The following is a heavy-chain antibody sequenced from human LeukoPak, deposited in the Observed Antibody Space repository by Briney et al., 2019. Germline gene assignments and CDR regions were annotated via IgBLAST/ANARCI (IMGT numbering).Heavy chain of an antibody. CDR3: ARHSMSGSYQILFDY. J-gene: IGHJ4*02. CDR2: IYYSGST. CDR1: GGSISSYY. Sequence: PSETLSLTCTASGGSISSYYWSWIRQPPGKGLEWIGYIYYSGSTNYNPSLKSRVTISVDTSKDQFSLKLSSVTAADTAVYYCARHSMSGSYQILFDYWGQGTLVTVSS. V-gene: IGHV4-59*08. D-gene: IGHD1-26*01.